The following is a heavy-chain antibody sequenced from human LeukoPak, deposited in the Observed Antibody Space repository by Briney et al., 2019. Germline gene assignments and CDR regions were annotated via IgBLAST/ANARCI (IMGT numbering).Heavy chain of an antibody. J-gene: IGHJ4*02. CDR3: ARYSGTYRDY. Sequence: GGSLRLSCAASGFTFKNYNMNWVRQAPGKGLEWVSFISSGSSYIFYADSVKGRFTISRDNAKNSLYLQMNSLRAEDTAVYYCARYSGTYRDYWGQGTLVTVSS. CDR2: ISSGSSYI. D-gene: IGHD3-10*01. CDR1: GFTFKNYN. V-gene: IGHV3-21*01.